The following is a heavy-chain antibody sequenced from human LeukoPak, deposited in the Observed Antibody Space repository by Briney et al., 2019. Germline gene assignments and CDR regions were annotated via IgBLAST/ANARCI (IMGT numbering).Heavy chain of an antibody. Sequence: ASVKVSCKASGYTFTGYFMHGVRQAPGQGLEWMVGIIPIFGTANYAQKFQGKVTITADESTSTAYMELSSLRSEDTAVYYCAGGSGYCSSTSCYDFDYWGQGTLVTVSS. CDR3: AGGSGYCSSTSCYDFDY. CDR2: IIPIFGTA. V-gene: IGHV1-69*13. CDR1: GYTFTGYF. D-gene: IGHD2-2*03. J-gene: IGHJ4*02.